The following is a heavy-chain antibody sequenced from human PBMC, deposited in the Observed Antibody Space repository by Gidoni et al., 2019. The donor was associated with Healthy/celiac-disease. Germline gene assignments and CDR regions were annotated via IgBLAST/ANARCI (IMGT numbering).Heavy chain of an antibody. J-gene: IGHJ4*02. CDR2: IKQAGIEK. Sequence: EVQWVEYGGGLVQPGGSLRVPCAASGFTFSTSWMSWVRQGPGKGPEWVANIKQAGIEKYYVDSVKGRFTISRDNAQNSLSLQMNSLRAEDTAVYYCARNSRWGQGTLVTVSS. V-gene: IGHV3-7*01. CDR3: ARNSR. CDR1: GFTFSTSW.